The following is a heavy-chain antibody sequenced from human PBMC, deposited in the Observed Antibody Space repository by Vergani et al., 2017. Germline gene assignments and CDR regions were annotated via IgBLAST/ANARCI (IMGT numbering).Heavy chain of an antibody. CDR2: ISASGAPT. Sequence: EVQLLESGGGLVQPGGSLRLSCAASGFTFSTYAMTWVRQAPGKGLEWVSGISASGAPTYYADSVKGRFTISRDNSKNTLYLQMNSLRAEDTAVYYCARDEAWYSSSWYGYWGQGTLVTVSS. CDR1: GFTFSTYA. D-gene: IGHD6-13*01. J-gene: IGHJ4*02. CDR3: ARDEAWYSSSWYGY. V-gene: IGHV3-23*01.